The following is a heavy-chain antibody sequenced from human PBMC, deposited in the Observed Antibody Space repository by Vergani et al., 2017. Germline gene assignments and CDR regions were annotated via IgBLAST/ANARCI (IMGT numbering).Heavy chain of an antibody. CDR2: INPIDSKI. CDR3: TRHVPCGDGACLHFDH. CDR1: ESSFISNE. V-gene: IGHV5-51*01. J-gene: IGHJ4*02. Sequence: EVHLVESGGGLVKPGESLKISCKYSESSFISNEIAWVRQMSGKGLQWMGNINPIDSKIAYSPSFQGQAIMSLDKSITTAYLQWRSLKASDTAIYYCTRHVPCGDGACLHFDHWGQGTQVTVSS. D-gene: IGHD2-21*01.